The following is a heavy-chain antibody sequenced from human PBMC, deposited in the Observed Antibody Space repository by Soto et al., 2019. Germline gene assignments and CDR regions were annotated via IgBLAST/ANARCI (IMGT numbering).Heavy chain of an antibody. CDR1: GYTFTGYY. D-gene: IGHD3-10*01. J-gene: IGHJ4*02. V-gene: IGHV1-2*02. CDR2: INPNTGGT. Sequence: ASVKVSCKASGYTFTGYYMHWVRQAPGQGLEWMGWINPNTGGTNYAQKFQGRVTMTRDTSISTAYMELSRLRSDDTAVYYCATDIDERLPMVRGSFDYWGQGNLVTVSS. CDR3: ATDIDERLPMVRGSFDY.